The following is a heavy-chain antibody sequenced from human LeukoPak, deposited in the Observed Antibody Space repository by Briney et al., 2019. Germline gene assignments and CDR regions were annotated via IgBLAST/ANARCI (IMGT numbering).Heavy chain of an antibody. CDR3: AKGSLILYRIRFDP. J-gene: IGHJ5*02. D-gene: IGHD2-8*01. V-gene: IGHV3-23*01. CDR1: GFTFSSYA. Sequence: GGSLRLSCAASGFTFSSYAMHWVRQAPGKGLEWVSAISGSGGSTYYADSVKGRFTISRDNSKNTLYLQMNSLRAEDTAVYYCAKGSLILYRIRFDPWGQGTLVTVSS. CDR2: ISGSGGST.